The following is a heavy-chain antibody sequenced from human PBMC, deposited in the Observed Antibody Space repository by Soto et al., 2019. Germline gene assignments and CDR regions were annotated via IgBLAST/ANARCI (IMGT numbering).Heavy chain of an antibody. CDR3: ARDLLDDYSDSSGYSYAFDI. J-gene: IGHJ3*02. Sequence: QVQLQESGPGLVKPSQTLSLTCTVSGGSISSGGYYWNWIRQHPGKGLEWIGYIYSSWHPYYNRSLKSRLTISLDASKNQYSLELSSVTAADTAVYYCARDLLDDYSDSSGYSYAFDIWGQGTMVTVSS. CDR1: GGSISSGGYY. V-gene: IGHV4-31*03. D-gene: IGHD3-22*01. CDR2: IYSSWHP.